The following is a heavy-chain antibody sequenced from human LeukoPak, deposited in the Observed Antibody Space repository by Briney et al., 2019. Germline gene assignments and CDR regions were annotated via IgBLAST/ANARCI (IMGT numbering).Heavy chain of an antibody. CDR3: AKDSCASTSCYWDY. J-gene: IGHJ4*02. D-gene: IGHD2-2*01. CDR2: ISGSGGST. V-gene: IGHV3-23*01. CDR1: GFTFSSYA. Sequence: PGGSLRLSCAASGFTFSSYAMSWVRQAPGKGLEWVSAISGSGGSTYYADSVKGRFTISRDNSKNTLYLQMNSLTAEDTAIYYCAKDSCASTSCYWDYWGQGTLVTVSS.